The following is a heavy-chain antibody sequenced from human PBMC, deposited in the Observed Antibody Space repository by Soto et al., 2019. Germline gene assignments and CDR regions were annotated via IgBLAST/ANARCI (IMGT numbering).Heavy chain of an antibody. CDR1: RFIFSDYY. CDR2: ISSGGSAM. V-gene: IGHV3-11*01. J-gene: IGHJ6*02. CDR3: ARDVGVDTNMRHYYYGMDV. Sequence: KPGRSLRLSCAASRFIFSDYYMNCIRQAPGEGLEWVSYISSGGSAMYYADSVKGRFTISRDNAKNSVYLEMNSLRAADTAVYYCARDVGVDTNMRHYYYGMDVWGQGTTVTVSS. D-gene: IGHD5-18*01.